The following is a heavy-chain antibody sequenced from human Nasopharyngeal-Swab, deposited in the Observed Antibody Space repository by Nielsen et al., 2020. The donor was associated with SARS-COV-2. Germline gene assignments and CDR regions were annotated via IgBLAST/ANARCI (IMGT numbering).Heavy chain of an antibody. CDR1: GFTFSSYS. Sequence: GGSLRLSCAASGFTFSSYSMNWVRQAPGKGLEWVSSISSSSSYIYYADSVKGRFTISRDNAKNSLYLQMNSLRAEDTAVYYCARDRRYCSSTSCYDHAFDIWGQGTMVTVSS. D-gene: IGHD2-2*01. CDR3: ARDRRYCSSTSCYDHAFDI. V-gene: IGHV3-21*04. CDR2: ISSSSSYI. J-gene: IGHJ3*02.